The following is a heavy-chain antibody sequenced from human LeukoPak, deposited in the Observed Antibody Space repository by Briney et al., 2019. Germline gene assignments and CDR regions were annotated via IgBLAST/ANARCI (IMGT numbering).Heavy chain of an antibody. Sequence: ASVKVSCKASGYTFTGYYMHWVRQAPGQGLEWMGWINPNSGGTNYAQKFQGRVTMTRDTPISTAYMELSRLRSDDTAVYYCAREQYCSSTSCYHYWGQGTLVTVSS. CDR2: INPNSGGT. CDR1: GYTFTGYY. D-gene: IGHD2-2*01. V-gene: IGHV1-2*02. J-gene: IGHJ4*02. CDR3: AREQYCSSTSCYHY.